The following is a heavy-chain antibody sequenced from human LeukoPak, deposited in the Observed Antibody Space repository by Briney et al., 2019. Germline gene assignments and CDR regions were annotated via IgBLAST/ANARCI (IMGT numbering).Heavy chain of an antibody. CDR1: GFTVSSND. CDR2: IYSGGST. D-gene: IGHD3-22*01. J-gene: IGHJ4*02. V-gene: IGHV3-53*01. CDR3: ATYGSSGYFDY. Sequence: GRSLRLSCAASGFTVSSNDMSWVRQAPGKGLEWVSVIYSGGSTYYADCVRGRFTISRDNCKNTLHLQMDSLRAEDTAVYYCATYGSSGYFDYWGQGPLVTVSS.